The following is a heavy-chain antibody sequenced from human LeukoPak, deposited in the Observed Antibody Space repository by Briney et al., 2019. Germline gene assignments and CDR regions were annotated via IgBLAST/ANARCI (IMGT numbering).Heavy chain of an antibody. CDR1: GGSISSSSYY. J-gene: IGHJ4*02. Sequence: SETLSLTCTVSGGSISSSSYYWGWIRQPPGKGLEWIGSIYYSGSTYYNPSLKSRVTISVDTSKNQFSLKLSSVTAADTAVYYCARGSRYDFWSGYYPTFDYWGQGTLVTVSS. CDR3: ARGSRYDFWSGYYPTFDY. D-gene: IGHD3-3*01. CDR2: IYYSGST. V-gene: IGHV4-39*01.